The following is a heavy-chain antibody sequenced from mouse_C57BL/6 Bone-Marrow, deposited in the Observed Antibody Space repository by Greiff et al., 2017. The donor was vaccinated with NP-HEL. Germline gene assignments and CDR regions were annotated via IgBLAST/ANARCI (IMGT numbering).Heavy chain of an antibody. V-gene: IGHV1-64*01. CDR3: ARKEGYSNYVGY. CDR1: GYTFTSYW. Sequence: QVQLKQPGAELVKPGASVKLSCKASGYTFTSYWMHWVKQRPGQGLEWIGMIHPNSGSTNYNEKFKSKATLTVDKSSSTAYMQLSSLTSEDSAVYYCARKEGYSNYVGYWGQGTTLTVSS. J-gene: IGHJ2*01. CDR2: IHPNSGST. D-gene: IGHD2-5*01.